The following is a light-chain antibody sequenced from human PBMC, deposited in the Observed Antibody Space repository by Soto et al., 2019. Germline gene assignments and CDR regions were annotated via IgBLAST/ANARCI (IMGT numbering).Light chain of an antibody. CDR3: QTYDAGIQV. V-gene: IGLV4-69*01. J-gene: IGLJ2*01. Sequence: QLVLTQSPSASASLGASVKLTCTLSSGHSNNAIAWHQQQPEKGPRFLMKLDSDGSHNKGDGIPDRFSGSSSGAERYLTISSLQSEDEADYYCQTYDAGIQVFGGGTKLTVL. CDR1: SGHSNNA. CDR2: LDSDGSH.